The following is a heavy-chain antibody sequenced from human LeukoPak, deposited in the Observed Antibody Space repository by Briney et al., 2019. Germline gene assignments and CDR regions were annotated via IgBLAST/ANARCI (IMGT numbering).Heavy chain of an antibody. CDR2: ISSSGSYR. CDR3: ARVVNWFDP. D-gene: IGHD2-15*01. J-gene: IGHJ5*02. CDR1: GFTFSSYS. Sequence: PGGSLRLSCAASGFTFSSYSMNWVRQTPGKGLEWVSPISSSGSYRYYLDSLRGGFTISRDNAKNSMSLQLNSPRAEHTAVYYCARVVNWFDPGGEGTLVTVSS. V-gene: IGHV3-21*01.